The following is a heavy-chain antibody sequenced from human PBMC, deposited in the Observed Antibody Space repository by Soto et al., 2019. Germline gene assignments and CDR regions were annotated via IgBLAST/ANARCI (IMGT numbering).Heavy chain of an antibody. J-gene: IGHJ5*02. CDR3: ARDSSSSSFRSKHDWFEP. V-gene: IGHV1-18*04. D-gene: IGHD6-6*01. Sequence: AAVKVSCKSSGYTFTSYGISWVRQAPGQGLEWMGWISAYNGNTNYAQKLQGRVTMTTDTSTSTAYMELRSLRSDDTAVYYCARDSSSSSFRSKHDWFEPWGQGTLVTV. CDR2: ISAYNGNT. CDR1: GYTFTSYG.